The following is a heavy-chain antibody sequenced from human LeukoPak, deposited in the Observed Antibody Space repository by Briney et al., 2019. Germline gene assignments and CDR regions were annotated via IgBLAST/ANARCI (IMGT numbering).Heavy chain of an antibody. CDR2: INPNSGDT. CDR3: AKNPYEYDFDY. V-gene: IGHV1-2*02. Sequence: ASVKVSCKASGYTFTGYYMDWVRQAPGQGLEWMGWINPNSGDTNYAQNFQGRVTMTRDTSIRTAYLELSGLRSDDTAVYYCAKNPYEYDFDYWGQGTLVTVSS. J-gene: IGHJ4*02. D-gene: IGHD5-12*01. CDR1: GYTFTGYY.